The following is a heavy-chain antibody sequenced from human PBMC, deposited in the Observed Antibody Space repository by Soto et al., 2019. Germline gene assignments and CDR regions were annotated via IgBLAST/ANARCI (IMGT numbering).Heavy chain of an antibody. D-gene: IGHD4-17*01. CDR2: ISGRGGST. CDR1: GFTFSSYA. Sequence: GGSLRLSCAASGFTFSSYAMSWVRQAPGKGLEWVSAISGRGGSTYYADSVKGRFTISRDNSKNTLYLQMNSLRAEDTAVYYCAKDLQVTVTTGDYFDYWGQGTLVTVSS. J-gene: IGHJ4*02. V-gene: IGHV3-23*01. CDR3: AKDLQVTVTTGDYFDY.